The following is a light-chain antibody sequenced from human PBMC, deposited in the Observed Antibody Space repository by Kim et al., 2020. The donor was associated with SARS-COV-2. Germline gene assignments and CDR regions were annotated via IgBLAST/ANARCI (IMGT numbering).Light chain of an antibody. CDR2: RDD. V-gene: IGLV3-1*01. CDR1: KLGGKF. J-gene: IGLJ2*01. Sequence: SVVPGQTATITCFGDKLGGKFASWYQQRPGQSPVLVINRDDKRASNIPERFSGSNSGSTATLTISGTQTMDEADYYCQTWASGSVVFGGGTQLTVL. CDR3: QTWASGSVV.